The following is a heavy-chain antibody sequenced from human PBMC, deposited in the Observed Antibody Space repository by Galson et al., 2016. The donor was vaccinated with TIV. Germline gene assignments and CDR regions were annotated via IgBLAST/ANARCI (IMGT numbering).Heavy chain of an antibody. V-gene: IGHV1-8*01. D-gene: IGHD3-22*01. Sequence: SVKVSCKASGYTFTSYDINWLRQAPGQGPEWMGWINPHSGRTGYAQKFQGRIIMTRDISISTAYMELSSLRSDDTAVYYCARSYYYDSSAYYFDYWGQGTLVTVSS. CDR3: ARSYYYDSSAYYFDY. CDR1: GYTFTSYD. J-gene: IGHJ4*02. CDR2: INPHSGRT.